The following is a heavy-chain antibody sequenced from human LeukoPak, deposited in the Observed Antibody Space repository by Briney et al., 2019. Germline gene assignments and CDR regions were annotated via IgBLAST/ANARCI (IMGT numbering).Heavy chain of an antibody. V-gene: IGHV6-1*01. CDR3: ARDPIGGSTIFDY. Sequence: SQTLSLTCAISGDSVSSNDAAWNWIRQSPSRGLEWLGRTYYRSKWYYDYEVSVKSLIIVNPDTSKNQFSLQLKSVTPEDTAVYYCARDPIGGSTIFDYWGQGTLVTVSS. J-gene: IGHJ4*02. CDR1: GDSVSSNDAA. CDR2: TYYRSKWYY. D-gene: IGHD3-16*01.